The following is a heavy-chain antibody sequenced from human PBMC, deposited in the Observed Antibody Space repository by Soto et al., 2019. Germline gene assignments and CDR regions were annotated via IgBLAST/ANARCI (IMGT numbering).Heavy chain of an antibody. J-gene: IGHJ4*02. D-gene: IGHD3-10*01. V-gene: IGHV3-15*01. Sequence: GGSLRLSCAASGFTFSNAWMSWVRQAPGKGLEWVGRIKSKTDGGTTDYAAPVKGRFTISRDDSKNTLYLQMNSLKTEDTAVYYCITMVRGPYEGVDYWGQGTLVTVSS. CDR2: IKSKTDGGTT. CDR1: GFTFSNAW. CDR3: ITMVRGPYEGVDY.